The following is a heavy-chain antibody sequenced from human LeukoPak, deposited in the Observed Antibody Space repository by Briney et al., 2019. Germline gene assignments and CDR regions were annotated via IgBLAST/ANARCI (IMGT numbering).Heavy chain of an antibody. D-gene: IGHD3-16*01. CDR1: GFTFSSHS. CDR3: ARANQFGNWFDP. CDR2: ISSSSSYI. J-gene: IGHJ5*02. Sequence: GGSLRLSCAASGFTFSSHSMNWVRQAPGKGLEWVSSISSSSSYIYYADSVKGRFTISRDNAKNSLYLQMNSLRAEDTAVYYCARANQFGNWFDPWGQGTLVTVSS. V-gene: IGHV3-21*01.